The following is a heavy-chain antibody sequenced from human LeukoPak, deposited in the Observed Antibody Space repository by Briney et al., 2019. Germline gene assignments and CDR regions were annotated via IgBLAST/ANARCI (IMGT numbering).Heavy chain of an antibody. CDR3: ARERVLNHYFFDY. D-gene: IGHD1-14*01. CDR1: GFTFSSYG. Sequence: GGSLRLSCAASGFTFSSYGMHWVRQAPGKGLEGVAIIWYDGSNKYYADSVKGRFTISRDNSRNTLSLQMNSLSAEDTAVYFCARERVLNHYFFDYWGQGTLVTVSS. V-gene: IGHV3-33*01. CDR2: IWYDGSNK. J-gene: IGHJ4*02.